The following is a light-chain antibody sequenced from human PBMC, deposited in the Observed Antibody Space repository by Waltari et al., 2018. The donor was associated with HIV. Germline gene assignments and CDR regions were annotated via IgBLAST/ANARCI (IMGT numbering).Light chain of an antibody. CDR3: QQYNNWPLET. J-gene: IGKJ1*01. CDR1: QSVSSN. Sequence: EIVMTQSPATLSGSPGERAPLSCRASQSVSSNLAWYQQKAGQAPRLLIYGASTRATGIPARFSGSVSGTEFTLTISSLQSEDFAVYFCQQYNNWPLETFGQGTKVEIK. V-gene: IGKV3-15*01. CDR2: GAS.